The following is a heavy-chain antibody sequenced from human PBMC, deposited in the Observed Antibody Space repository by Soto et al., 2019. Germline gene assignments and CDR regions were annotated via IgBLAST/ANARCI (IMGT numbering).Heavy chain of an antibody. CDR3: ARDVPPKGLRGVIISGGINWFDP. D-gene: IGHD3-10*01. Sequence: ASVKVSCKASGYTFTSYAMHWVRQAPGQRLEWMGWINAGNGNTKYSQKFQGRVTITRDTSASTAYMELSSLRSEDTAVYYCARDVPPKGLRGVIISGGINWFDPWGQGTLVTVSS. V-gene: IGHV1-3*01. CDR1: GYTFTSYA. CDR2: INAGNGNT. J-gene: IGHJ5*02.